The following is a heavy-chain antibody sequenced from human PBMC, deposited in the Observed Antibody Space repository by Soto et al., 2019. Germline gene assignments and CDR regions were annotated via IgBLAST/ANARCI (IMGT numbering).Heavy chain of an antibody. Sequence: PGGSLRLSCAASGFTFKSYAMNWVRQAPGKGLEWVASTPGSGGSSYYADSVKGRFTISRDNSKNTLYLDLNSLKDEDTAMYYCARGGSTGWFYFDFWGQGTQVTVSS. D-gene: IGHD6-19*01. V-gene: IGHV3-23*01. CDR1: GFTFKSYA. J-gene: IGHJ4*02. CDR2: TPGSGGSS. CDR3: ARGGSTGWFYFDF.